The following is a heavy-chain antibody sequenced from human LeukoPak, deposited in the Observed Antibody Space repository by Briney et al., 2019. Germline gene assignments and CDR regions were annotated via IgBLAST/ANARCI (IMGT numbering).Heavy chain of an antibody. CDR3: AREGSYDKGQYYFDY. CDR2: INHSGST. Sequence: PSETLSLTCAVYGGSFSGYYWSWIRQPPGKGLEWIGEINHSGSTNYNPSLKSRVTISVDTSKNQFSLKLSSVTAADTAVYYCAREGSYDKGQYYFDYWGQGTLVTVSS. D-gene: IGHD3-22*01. CDR1: GGSFSGYY. V-gene: IGHV4-34*01. J-gene: IGHJ4*02.